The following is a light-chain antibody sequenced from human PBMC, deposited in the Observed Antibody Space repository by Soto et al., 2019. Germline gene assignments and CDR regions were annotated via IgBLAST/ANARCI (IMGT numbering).Light chain of an antibody. CDR2: AAS. J-gene: IGKJ1*01. Sequence: EIVLTQSPGTLSLSPGERATLSCRASQSVTSNYIAWYQQNLGQAPRLLIYAASDRATGIPGRFSGSGSGTDFTLIISSLEPEDFAFYYCQQGNTWPLTFGQGTKVDNK. CDR1: QSVTSN. CDR3: QQGNTWPLT. V-gene: IGKV3-11*01.